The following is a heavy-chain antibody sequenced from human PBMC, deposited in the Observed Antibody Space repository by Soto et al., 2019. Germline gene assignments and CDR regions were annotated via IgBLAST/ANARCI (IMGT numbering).Heavy chain of an antibody. Sequence: GESLKISCKGSGYSFTSYWIGWVRQMPGKGLEWMGIIYPGDSDTRYSPSFQGQVTISADKSISTAYLQWSSLKASDTAMYYCARLLTESIAARPLDYWGQGTLVTVSS. CDR3: ARLLTESIAARPLDY. CDR1: GYSFTSYW. V-gene: IGHV5-51*01. D-gene: IGHD6-6*01. J-gene: IGHJ4*02. CDR2: IYPGDSDT.